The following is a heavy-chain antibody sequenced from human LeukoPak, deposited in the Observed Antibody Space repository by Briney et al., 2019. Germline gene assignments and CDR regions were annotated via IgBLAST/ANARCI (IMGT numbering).Heavy chain of an antibody. V-gene: IGHV5-51*01. D-gene: IGHD3-10*01. CDR3: ARQVFASYYGSGSYYNWFDP. Sequence: GESLKISCKGSGYSFTSYWIGWVRQMPGKGLEWMGIIYPGDSDTRYSPSFQGQVTISADKSISTAYLQRSSLKASDTAMYYCARQVFASYYGSGSYYNWFDPWGQGTLVTVSS. J-gene: IGHJ5*02. CDR1: GYSFTSYW. CDR2: IYPGDSDT.